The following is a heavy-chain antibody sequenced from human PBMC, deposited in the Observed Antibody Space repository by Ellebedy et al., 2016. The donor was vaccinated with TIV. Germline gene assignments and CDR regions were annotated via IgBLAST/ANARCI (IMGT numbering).Heavy chain of an antibody. CDR2: TYGGGGTK. D-gene: IGHD3-16*01. CDR1: GFTFSSYA. V-gene: IGHV3-23*01. CDR3: AKDKTGGDGRWVFDI. J-gene: IGHJ3*02. Sequence: GESLKISCAASGFTFSSYAMSWVRQTQGKGLEWVSGTYGGGGTKYYADSVKGRFTISRDNSKNTLYLQLNSLRAEDTAIYYCAKDKTGGDGRWVFDIWGQGTKVTVSS.